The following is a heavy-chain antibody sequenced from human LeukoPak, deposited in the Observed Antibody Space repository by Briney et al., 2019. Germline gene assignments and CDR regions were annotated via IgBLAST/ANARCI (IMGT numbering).Heavy chain of an antibody. CDR3: ARERGYGYFDY. J-gene: IGHJ4*02. CDR2: IYYSGST. D-gene: IGHD5-18*01. CDR1: GGSISSSSYY. V-gene: IGHV4-39*02. Sequence: SETLSLTCTVSGGSISSSSYYWGWSRQPPGKGLEWIGSIYYSGSTYYNPSLKSRVTISVDTSKNQFSLKLSSVTAADTAVYYCARERGYGYFDYWGQGTLVTVSS.